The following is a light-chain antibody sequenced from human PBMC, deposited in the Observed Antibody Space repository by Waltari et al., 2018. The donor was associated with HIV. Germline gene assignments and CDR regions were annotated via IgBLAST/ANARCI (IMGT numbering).Light chain of an antibody. CDR2: CNE. CDR1: SSNIGSAV. V-gene: IGLV1-47*02. J-gene: IGLJ3*02. CDR3: TTWDSSVTAWV. Sequence: QSVLTQPPSASGTPGQRATISCSGSSSNIGSAVVYWYQQPPGTAPKLLIYCNEQRPSGVPYRISGSKSGTSASLAISGLRSEDGADYYCTTWDSSVTAWVFGGGTKLTVL.